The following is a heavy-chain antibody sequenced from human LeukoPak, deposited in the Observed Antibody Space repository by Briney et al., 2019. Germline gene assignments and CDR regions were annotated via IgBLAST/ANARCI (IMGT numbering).Heavy chain of an antibody. D-gene: IGHD1-26*01. Sequence: GGSLRLSCATFGFAFSDYWMTWVRQVPGKGLEWVADINREGNEKYYVDSVKGRFTISRDNAKNSVDLQMDSLRVEDTAVCYCARVGTWELQRVFDFWGQGTLVTVSS. V-gene: IGHV3-7*01. CDR3: ARVGTWELQRVFDF. CDR1: GFAFSDYW. J-gene: IGHJ4*02. CDR2: INREGNEK.